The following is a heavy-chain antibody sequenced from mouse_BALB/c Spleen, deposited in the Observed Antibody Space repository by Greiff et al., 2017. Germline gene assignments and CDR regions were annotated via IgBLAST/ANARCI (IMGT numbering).Heavy chain of an antibody. J-gene: IGHJ3*01. CDR3: ASVPPLLRLRFAY. CDR1: GFDFSRYW. V-gene: IGHV4-1*02. D-gene: IGHD1-2*01. Sequence: EVKLVESGGGLVQPGGSLKLSCAASGFDFSRYWMSWVRQAPGKGLEWIGEINPDSSTINYTPSLKDKFIISRDNAKNTLYLQMSKVRSEDTALYYCASVPPLLRLRFAYWGQGTLVTVSA. CDR2: INPDSSTI.